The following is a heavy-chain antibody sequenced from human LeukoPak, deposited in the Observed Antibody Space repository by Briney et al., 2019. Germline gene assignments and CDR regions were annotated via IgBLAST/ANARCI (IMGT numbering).Heavy chain of an antibody. CDR1: GGSMSGHY. D-gene: IGHD4-17*01. CDR3: ARGGLTTVIPFDY. V-gene: IGHV4-59*11. CDR2: VHHTGST. Sequence: SETLSLTCTVSGGSMSGHYWSWIRQPPGEGLEWVGFVHHTGSTNYHPSLKSRVTISVDTSKNQFSLKLTSVTAADTAVYFCARGGLTTVIPFDYWGQGALVSVSS. J-gene: IGHJ4*02.